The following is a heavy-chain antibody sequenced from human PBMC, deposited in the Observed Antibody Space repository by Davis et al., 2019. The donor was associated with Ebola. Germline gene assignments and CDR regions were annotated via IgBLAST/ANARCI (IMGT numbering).Heavy chain of an antibody. Sequence: PGGSLRLSCAASGQTFRSYGMHWARQAPGKGLEWVAFLRYDGSNKYYADSVRGRFTISRDNSKNTLYLQMNSLRAEDTAVYYCAKDLDYYDSSGYGGMDIWGQGTTVSVSS. J-gene: IGHJ6*02. CDR1: GQTFRSYG. CDR3: AKDLDYYDSSGYGGMDI. D-gene: IGHD3-22*01. V-gene: IGHV3-30*02. CDR2: LRYDGSNK.